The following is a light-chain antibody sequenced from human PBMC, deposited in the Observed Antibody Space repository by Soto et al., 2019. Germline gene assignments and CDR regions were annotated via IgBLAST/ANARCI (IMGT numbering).Light chain of an antibody. V-gene: IGLV2-8*01. CDR2: EVS. CDR3: SSHAGSNNYV. Sequence: SALTQPPSASGSPGQSVTISCTGTSSDAGAYNYVSWYQQHPGKAPKPMIHEVSKRPSGVPDRFSGSRDGNTASRTVSGLQTEDEADYYCSSHAGSNNYVFGTGTKVTVL. CDR1: SSDAGAYNY. J-gene: IGLJ1*01.